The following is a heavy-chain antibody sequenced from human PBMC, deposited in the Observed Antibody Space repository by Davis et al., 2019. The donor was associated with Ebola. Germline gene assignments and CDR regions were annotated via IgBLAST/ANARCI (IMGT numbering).Heavy chain of an antibody. CDR3: ARYRWLRSGYFDY. CDR2: INSDGSST. Sequence: ESLKISCAASGFTFSSYWMHWVRPAPGKGLVWVSRINSDGSSTSYADSVKGRFTIPRDNAKNTLYLQMNSLRAEDTAVYYCARYRWLRSGYFDYWGQGTLVTVSS. V-gene: IGHV3-74*01. D-gene: IGHD5-12*01. J-gene: IGHJ4*02. CDR1: GFTFSSYW.